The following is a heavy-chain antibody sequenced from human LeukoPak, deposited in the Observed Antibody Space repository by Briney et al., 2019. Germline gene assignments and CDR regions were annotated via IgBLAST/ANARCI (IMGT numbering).Heavy chain of an antibody. V-gene: IGHV3-11*01. J-gene: IGHJ6*02. D-gene: IGHD3-10*01. Sequence: GGSLRLSCAASGFTFSDFYMSWVRQAPGKGLEWVSYIRSSGNTIYYADSVKGRFTISRDNAKNSLYLQMNSLRAEDTAVYYCARANYYGSGSNPRFYGMDVWGQGTTVTVSS. CDR2: IRSSGNTI. CDR3: ARANYYGSGSNPRFYGMDV. CDR1: GFTFSDFY.